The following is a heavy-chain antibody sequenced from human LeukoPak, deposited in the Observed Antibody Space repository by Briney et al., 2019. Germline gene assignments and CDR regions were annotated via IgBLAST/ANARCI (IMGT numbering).Heavy chain of an antibody. CDR3: ARESPGMVRGVNYYFDY. CDR1: GGTFSSYA. D-gene: IGHD3-10*01. V-gene: IGHV1-69*05. J-gene: IGHJ4*02. CDR2: VIPIFGTA. Sequence: SVKVSCKASGGTFSSYAISWVRQAPGQGLEWMGRVIPIFGTAKYAQKFQGRVTITTDESTSTAYMELSSLRSEDTAVYYCARESPGMVRGVNYYFDYWGQGTLVTVSS.